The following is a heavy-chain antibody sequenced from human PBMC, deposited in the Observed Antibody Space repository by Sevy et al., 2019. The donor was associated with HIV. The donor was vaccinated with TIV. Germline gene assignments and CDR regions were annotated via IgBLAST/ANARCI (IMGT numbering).Heavy chain of an antibody. CDR3: AKDHALTTLWVNNWFES. CDR1: GFTFSSYG. J-gene: IGHJ5*01. V-gene: IGHV3-30*18. CDR2: ITYDGSNQ. D-gene: IGHD4-17*01. Sequence: GGSLRLSCAASGFTFSSYGMHWVRQAPGKGLEWVAVITYDGSNQYYTDSVKGRFTISRDDSKNTLYLQMNSLRAEDTAVYYCAKDHALTTLWVNNWFESWCQGTLVTVSS.